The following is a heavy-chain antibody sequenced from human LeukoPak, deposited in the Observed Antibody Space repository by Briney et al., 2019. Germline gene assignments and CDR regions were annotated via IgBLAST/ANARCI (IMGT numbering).Heavy chain of an antibody. CDR1: GFTFSDYT. V-gene: IGHV3-64*01. Sequence: PGGSLRLSCVASGFTFSDYTMHRVRQAPGKGLEYVSAISSYGDNTYYANSVKGRFTISRDNSKNMLYLQMGSLRADDMAVYYCARATNSYGGNSDFWGQGTLVTVSS. CDR3: ARATNSYGGNSDF. D-gene: IGHD4-23*01. J-gene: IGHJ4*02. CDR2: ISSYGDNT.